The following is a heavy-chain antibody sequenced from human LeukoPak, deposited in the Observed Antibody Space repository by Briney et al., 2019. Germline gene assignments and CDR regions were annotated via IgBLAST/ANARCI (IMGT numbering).Heavy chain of an antibody. V-gene: IGHV4-34*01. J-gene: IGHJ6*03. CDR2: INHSGST. CDR1: GGSFSGYY. D-gene: IGHD3-9*01. CDR3: ARTVYYDILTGYYYYYMDV. Sequence: SETLSLTCAVYGGSFSGYYWSWIRQPPGKGLEWIGEINHSGSTNYNPSLKSRVTISVDTSKNQFSLRLSSVTAADTAVYYCARTVYYDILTGYYYYYMDVWGKGTTVTVSS.